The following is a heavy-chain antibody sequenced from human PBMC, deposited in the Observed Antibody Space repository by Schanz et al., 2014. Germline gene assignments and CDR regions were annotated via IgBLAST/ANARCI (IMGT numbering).Heavy chain of an antibody. D-gene: IGHD3-3*01. V-gene: IGHV3-21*06. CDR3: ARDKGGYYPFDY. CDR1: GFSLSSYN. Sequence: VQLVESGGGLVKPGESLRLSCAASGFSLSSYNMNWVRQAPGKGLEWVSSISSSSSYIYYADSVKGRFTISRDNAKSSLFLQMNSLRAEDAAVDYCARDKGGYYPFDYWGQGTLVTVSS. J-gene: IGHJ4*02. CDR2: ISSSSSYI.